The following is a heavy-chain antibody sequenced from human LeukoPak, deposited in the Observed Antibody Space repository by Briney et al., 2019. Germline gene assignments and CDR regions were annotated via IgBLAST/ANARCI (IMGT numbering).Heavy chain of an antibody. CDR2: ISGDGGST. D-gene: IGHD1-26*01. CDR3: AEGSGSLDY. Sequence: PGGSLRLSCAASGFTFDDYAMHWVRQAPGKGLEWVSLISGDGGSTYYADSVKGRFTISRDSSKNTVYLQMNSLRAEDTAVYYCAEGSGSLDYWGQGILVTVSS. CDR1: GFTFDDYA. J-gene: IGHJ4*02. V-gene: IGHV3-43*02.